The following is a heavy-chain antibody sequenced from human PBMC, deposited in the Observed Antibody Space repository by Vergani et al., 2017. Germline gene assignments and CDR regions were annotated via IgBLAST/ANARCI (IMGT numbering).Heavy chain of an antibody. CDR1: GFSFSDHY. Sequence: QVQLVESGGGLVKPGGSLRLSCAASGFSFSDHYMTWIRQAPGKGLGWVSYISNSGNTIEYADSVKGRFSISRDNAKSSLFLQMDSLRAEETAVYYCARQVAVAGKWWGPCYYYGIDVWGQGTTVTVSS. V-gene: IGHV3-11*01. J-gene: IGHJ6*02. CDR3: ARQVAVAGKWWGPCYYYGIDV. D-gene: IGHD6-19*01. CDR2: ISNSGNTI.